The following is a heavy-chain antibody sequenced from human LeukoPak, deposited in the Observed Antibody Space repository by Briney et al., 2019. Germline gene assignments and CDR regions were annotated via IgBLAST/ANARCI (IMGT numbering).Heavy chain of an antibody. D-gene: IGHD2/OR15-2a*01. CDR1: GGSFSGYY. Sequence: PSETLSLTCAVYGGSFSGYYWSWIRQPPGKGLEWIGEINHSGSTNYNPSLKSRVTISVDTSKNQFSLKLSSVTAADTAVYYCARGPLRGIKKNWFDPWGQGTLVTVSS. CDR2: INHSGST. J-gene: IGHJ5*02. V-gene: IGHV4-34*01. CDR3: ARGPLRGIKKNWFDP.